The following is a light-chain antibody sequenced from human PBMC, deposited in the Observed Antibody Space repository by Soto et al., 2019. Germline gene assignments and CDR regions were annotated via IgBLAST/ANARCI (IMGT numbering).Light chain of an antibody. V-gene: IGLV1-40*01. CDR1: SSNIRAGYD. Sequence: QSVLTQPPSVSGAPGQGVTISCAGTSSNIRAGYDVHWYQQVPGTAPKLLIYTNSNRPSGVPDRFSGSKSGTSASLAITGLQAADEADYYCQSYDSSLSALVFGGGTKLTVL. CDR2: TNS. J-gene: IGLJ3*02. CDR3: QSYDSSLSALV.